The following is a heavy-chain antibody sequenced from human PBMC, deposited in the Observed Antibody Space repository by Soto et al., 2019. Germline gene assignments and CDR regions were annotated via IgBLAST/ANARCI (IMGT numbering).Heavy chain of an antibody. CDR1: GFTFDDYA. CDR2: INWNSGSI. Sequence: GGSLRLSCAASGFTFDDYAMHWVRQVPGKGLEWVSGINWNSGSIGYGGSVKGRFAISRDNAKNSLHLQMNSLSAEDTAFYYCVKDESINWYSGHFRHWGQGTLATVSS. V-gene: IGHV3-9*01. J-gene: IGHJ1*01. D-gene: IGHD6-13*01. CDR3: VKDESINWYSGHFRH.